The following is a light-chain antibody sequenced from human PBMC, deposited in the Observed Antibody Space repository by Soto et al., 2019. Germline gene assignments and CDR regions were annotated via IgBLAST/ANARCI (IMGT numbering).Light chain of an antibody. CDR2: SAS. J-gene: IGKJ4*01. V-gene: IGKV1-12*01. CDR1: QGISRW. CDR3: QQANSFPLT. Sequence: DIQMTQSPSSVSASVGGRVTITCLAIQGISRWLDWYQQKPGKAPKLLIYSASSLQSGVPSRFRGSGSGTDFTLTISSLPPEDFESYYCQQANSFPLTFGGGTKVDIK.